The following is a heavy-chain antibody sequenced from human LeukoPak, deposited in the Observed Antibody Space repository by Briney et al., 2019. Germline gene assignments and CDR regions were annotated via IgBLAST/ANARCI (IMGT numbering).Heavy chain of an antibody. CDR1: GGSISSGGYY. Sequence: SETLSLTCTVSGGSISSGGYYWSWVRQPPGKGLEWIGYIYHSGSTYYNPSLKSRVTISVDRSKNQFPLKLSSVTAADTAVYYCARGRYGSGWYYFDYWGQGTLVTVSS. J-gene: IGHJ4*02. CDR3: ARGRYGSGWYYFDY. D-gene: IGHD6-19*01. V-gene: IGHV4-30-2*01. CDR2: IYHSGST.